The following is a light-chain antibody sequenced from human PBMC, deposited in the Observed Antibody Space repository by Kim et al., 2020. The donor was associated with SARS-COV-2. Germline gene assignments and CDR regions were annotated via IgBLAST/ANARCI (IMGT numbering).Light chain of an antibody. CDR3: NSRDSSGNHLVL. CDR2: GKN. J-gene: IGLJ2*01. Sequence: SSELTQDPAVSVALGQTVRITCQGDSLRSYYASWFQQRPGQAPVLVIYGKNNRPSGIPDRFSGSSSGNTASLTITGAQAEDEADYYCNSRDSSGNHLVLFGGGTQLTVL. V-gene: IGLV3-19*01. CDR1: SLRSYY.